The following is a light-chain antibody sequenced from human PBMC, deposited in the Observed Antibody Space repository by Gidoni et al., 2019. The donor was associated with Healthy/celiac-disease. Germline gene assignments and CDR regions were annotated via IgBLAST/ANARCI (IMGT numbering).Light chain of an antibody. V-gene: IGKV1-5*03. CDR2: KAS. Sequence: DIQMNQSPSTLSASVGDGVTITCRASQSISSWLAWYQQKPGKAPKLLIYKASSLESGVPSRFSGSGSRTEFTLTISSLQPDDFATYYCQQYNSYSYTFGQGTQLEIK. CDR1: QSISSW. CDR3: QQYNSYSYT. J-gene: IGKJ2*01.